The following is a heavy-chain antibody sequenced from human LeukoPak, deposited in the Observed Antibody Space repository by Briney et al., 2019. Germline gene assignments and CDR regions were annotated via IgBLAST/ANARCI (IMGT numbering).Heavy chain of an antibody. V-gene: IGHV4-59*08. Sequence: SETLSLTCTVSGGSISSYYWTWIRQPPGRGLEWIGYIYNSGTTNYNPSLKSRVTISVDTSKNQFSLKLSSVTAADTAVYYCVTVDGSHNWFDPWGQGTLVTVSS. J-gene: IGHJ5*02. CDR2: IYNSGTT. D-gene: IGHD6-19*01. CDR3: VTVDGSHNWFDP. CDR1: GGSISSYY.